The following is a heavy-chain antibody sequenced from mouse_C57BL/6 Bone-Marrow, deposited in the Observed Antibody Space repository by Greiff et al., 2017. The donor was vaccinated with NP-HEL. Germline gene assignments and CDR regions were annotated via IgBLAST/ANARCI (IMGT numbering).Heavy chain of an antibody. V-gene: IGHV5-9*01. CDR2: ISGGGGNT. D-gene: IGHD1-1*01. CDR1: GFTFSSYT. J-gene: IGHJ4*01. Sequence: EVMLVESGGGLVKPGGSLKLSCAASGFTFSSYTMSWVRQTPEKRLEWVATISGGGGNTYYPDSVKGRFTISRDNAKNTLYLQMSSLRSEDTALYYCARLPYYYGSSYYAKDCWGQGASVTVSS. CDR3: ARLPYYYGSSYYAKDC.